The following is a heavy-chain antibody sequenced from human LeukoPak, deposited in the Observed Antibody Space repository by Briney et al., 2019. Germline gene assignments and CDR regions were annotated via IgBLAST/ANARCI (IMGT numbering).Heavy chain of an antibody. J-gene: IGHJ4*02. CDR3: AKHLSSSSRYYYDS. V-gene: IGHV3-23*01. Sequence: GGSLRLSCAASGFTFSTYAMSWVRQAPGKGLEWVSTIIGSGDSTYYADSVKGRFTISRDNSKNTLYLRVNSLRAEDTAFYYCAKHLSSSSRYYYDSWGQGTLVTVSS. CDR1: GFTFSTYA. D-gene: IGHD6-13*01. CDR2: IIGSGDST.